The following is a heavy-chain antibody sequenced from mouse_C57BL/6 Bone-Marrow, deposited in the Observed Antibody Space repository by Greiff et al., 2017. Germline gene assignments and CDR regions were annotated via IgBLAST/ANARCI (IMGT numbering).Heavy chain of an antibody. CDR3: ARGGYGYEPYAMDY. J-gene: IGHJ4*01. CDR1: GFTFSSYA. CDR2: ISDGGSYT. D-gene: IGHD2-2*01. Sequence: EVQRVESGGGLVKPGGSLKLSCAASGFTFSSYAMSWVRQTPEKRLEWVATISDGGSYTYYPDNVKGRITMSRDNATNNLYLQMSQLKSEDTAMYYCARGGYGYEPYAMDYWGQGTSVTVSS. V-gene: IGHV5-4*01.